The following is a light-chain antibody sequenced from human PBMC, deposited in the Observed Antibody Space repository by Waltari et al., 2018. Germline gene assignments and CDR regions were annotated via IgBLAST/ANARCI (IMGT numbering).Light chain of an antibody. V-gene: IGLV2-23*02. CDR2: EVF. CDR3: CSYAGRGTYV. J-gene: IGLJ1*01. Sequence: QSALTQPASVSGTPGQSITISCTGTTSDVGSYDLVSWYQQHPGEAPKLLICEVFKRPLAISRRFSGAKSGSTASLTISGLQPEDEADYYCCSYAGRGTYVFGSGTKVTV. CDR1: TSDVGSYDL.